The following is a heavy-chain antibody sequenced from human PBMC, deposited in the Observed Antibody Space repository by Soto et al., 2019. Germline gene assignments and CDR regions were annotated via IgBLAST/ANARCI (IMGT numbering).Heavy chain of an antibody. Sequence: EVQLVESGGGVVQPGGSLRLSCAASGFAVSSKYMSWVRQPPGREPDWVALFNNVGSIYYSESVKGRFTISRDSAKNTLDLQLNGLRAEDTAVYYCVGDDVYCGGGRCFGVPLDVWGKGTTVTVSS. D-gene: IGHD2-21*01. CDR3: VGDDVYCGGGRCFGVPLDV. CDR2: FNNVGSI. V-gene: IGHV3-66*01. CDR1: GFAVSSKY. J-gene: IGHJ6*04.